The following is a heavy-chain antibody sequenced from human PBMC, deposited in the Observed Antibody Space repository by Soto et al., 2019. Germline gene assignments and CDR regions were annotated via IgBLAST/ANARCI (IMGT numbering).Heavy chain of an antibody. CDR3: ARTVGAAYYFDF. Sequence: QVQLQESGPGLVKPSDTLSLTCTVSGDSMTKYYWSWIRQPSGKGLEWIGRIYTSGSTNYNPSLRSRVTMSIDTSNNHFALKLMSVTAADTAVYYCARTVGAAYYFDFWGPGALFTVSS. CDR2: IYTSGST. D-gene: IGHD1-26*01. J-gene: IGHJ4*02. V-gene: IGHV4-4*07. CDR1: GDSMTKYY.